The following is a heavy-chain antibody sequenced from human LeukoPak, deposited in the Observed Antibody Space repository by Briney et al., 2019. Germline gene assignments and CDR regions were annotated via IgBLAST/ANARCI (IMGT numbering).Heavy chain of an antibody. CDR2: KSGSGCST. J-gene: IGHJ1*01. V-gene: IGHV3-23*01. CDR3: AKEIYGDPTGGRFQH. D-gene: IGHD4-17*01. Sequence: GGSLRLSCAASGFTFSNYAMSWVHQAPGKGREWVAVKSGSGCSTYYAHSVEGRFTVSRDNSKNTLYLQMNSLRAEDTAVFYCAKEIYGDPTGGRFQHWGQGTLVTVSS. CDR1: GFTFSNYA.